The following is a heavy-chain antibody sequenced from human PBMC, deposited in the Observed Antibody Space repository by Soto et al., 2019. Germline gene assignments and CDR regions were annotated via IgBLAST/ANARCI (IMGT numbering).Heavy chain of an antibody. CDR3: ARVLSNYVSFYYYYMDV. J-gene: IGHJ6*03. CDR2: IYHSGST. D-gene: IGHD4-4*01. V-gene: IGHV4-4*02. CDR1: SGSISSSNW. Sequence: SETLSLTCAVSSGSISSSNWWSWVRQPPGKGLEWIGEIYHSGSTNYNPSLKSRVTISVDKSKNQFSLKLSSVTAADTAVYYCARVLSNYVSFYYYYMDVWGKGTTVTVSS.